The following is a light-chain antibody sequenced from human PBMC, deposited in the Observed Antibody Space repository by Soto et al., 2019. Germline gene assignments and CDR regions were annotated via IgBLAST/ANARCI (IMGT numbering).Light chain of an antibody. CDR2: KAS. V-gene: IGKV1-5*03. CDR3: QQYNSYWT. CDR1: QSISSW. Sequence: DIQMTHAPSTLSAAVGDSLAITCRASQSISSWLAWYQQKPGKAPKLLIYKASSLESGVPSRFSGSGSGTEFTLTISSLQPDDFATYYCQQYNSYWTFGQGTKVDIK. J-gene: IGKJ1*01.